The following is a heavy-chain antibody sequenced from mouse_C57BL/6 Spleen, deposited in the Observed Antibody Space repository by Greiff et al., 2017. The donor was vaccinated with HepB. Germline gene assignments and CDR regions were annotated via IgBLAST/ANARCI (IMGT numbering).Heavy chain of an antibody. V-gene: IGHV1-82*01. CDR2: IYPGDGDT. J-gene: IGHJ3*01. CDR1: GYAFSSSW. D-gene: IGHD2-4*01. CDR3: ATNDYGRFAY. Sequence: QVQLQHSGPELVKPGASVKISCKASGYAFSSSWMNWVKQRPGKGLEWIGRIYPGDGDTNYNGKFKGKATLTADKSSSTAYMQLSSLTSEDSAVYFCATNDYGRFAYWGQGTLVTVSA.